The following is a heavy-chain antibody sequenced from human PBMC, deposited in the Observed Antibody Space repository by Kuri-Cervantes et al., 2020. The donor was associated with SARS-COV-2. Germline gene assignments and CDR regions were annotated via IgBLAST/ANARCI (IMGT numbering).Heavy chain of an antibody. V-gene: IGHV3-21*01. CDR1: GFTFSSYS. CDR3: AKEMIVVAISRRSFEVDY. J-gene: IGHJ4*02. Sequence: LSLTCAASGFTFSSYSMNWVRQAPGKGLEWVSSISSSSYIYYADSVKGRFTITRDNAKNSLYLQTNSLRDEGTAVYYCAKEMIVVAISRRSFEVDYWGQGTLVTVSS. CDR2: ISSSSYI. D-gene: IGHD3-22*01.